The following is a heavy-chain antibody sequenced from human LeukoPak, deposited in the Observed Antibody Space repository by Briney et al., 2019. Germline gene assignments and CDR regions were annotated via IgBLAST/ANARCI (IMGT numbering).Heavy chain of an antibody. J-gene: IGHJ4*02. CDR2: INDGGGTT. CDR3: TNQPILAGTIDY. CDR1: GFTFTTYA. Sequence: PGGSLRLSCAASGFTFTTYAMNWVRQAPGKGLAWVSTINDGGGTTYYADSVKGRFTISRDNSKNTLYLEMNNLRAEDTALYYCTNQPILAGTIDYWGQGTLVTVSS. D-gene: IGHD3-9*01. V-gene: IGHV3-23*01.